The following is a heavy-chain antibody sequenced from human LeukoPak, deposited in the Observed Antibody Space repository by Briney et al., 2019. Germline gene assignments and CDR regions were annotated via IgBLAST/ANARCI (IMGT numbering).Heavy chain of an antibody. CDR2: INTDGSST. CDR1: GFTFSSYW. Sequence: GGSLRLSCAASGFTFSSYWMHWVRQAPGKGLVWVSRINTDGSSTSYADSVKGRFTISRDNAKNTLYLQMNSLRAEDTAVYYCAKAGHGSGNFDYWGQGTLVTVSS. CDR3: AKAGHGSGNFDY. V-gene: IGHV3-74*01. D-gene: IGHD3-10*01. J-gene: IGHJ4*02.